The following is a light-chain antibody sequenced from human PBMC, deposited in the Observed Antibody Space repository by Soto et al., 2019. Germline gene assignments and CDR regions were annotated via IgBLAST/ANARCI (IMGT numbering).Light chain of an antibody. CDR3: SSYTTSNTVV. J-gene: IGLJ3*02. CDR1: SSDVGGYNS. CDR2: EIT. V-gene: IGLV2-14*01. Sequence: QSALTQPASVSGSPGQSITISCTGTSSDVGGYNSVSWYQQHPGEVPKLIIYEITNRPSGVSNRFSGSKSGNTASLTISGLQAEDEVAYYCSSYTTSNTVVFGGGTKLTVL.